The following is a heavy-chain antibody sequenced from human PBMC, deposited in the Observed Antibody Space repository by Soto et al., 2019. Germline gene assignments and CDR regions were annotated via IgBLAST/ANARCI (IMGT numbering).Heavy chain of an antibody. CDR2: INAGNGNT. CDR1: GYTFTSYA. V-gene: IGHV1-3*01. CDR3: ACVQNDRGDYGSFDS. Sequence: ASVKVSCKASGYTFTSYAMHWVRQAPGQRLEWMGWINAGNGNTKYSQKFQGRVTITRDTSASTAYMELSSLRSEDTAVYYCACVQNDRGDYGSFDSWGRGSLVTVSS. J-gene: IGHJ4*02. D-gene: IGHD4-17*01.